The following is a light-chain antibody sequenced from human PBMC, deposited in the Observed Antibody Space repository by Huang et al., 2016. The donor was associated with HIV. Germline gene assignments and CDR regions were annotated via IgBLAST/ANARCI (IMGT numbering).Light chain of an antibody. CDR3: QQRSSWPWT. J-gene: IGKJ1*01. CDR2: DAS. CDR1: QSVSSY. Sequence: EIVLTQSPATLSLSPGEGATLSCRASQSVSSYLGWYQQKPGQAPRLLIYDASNRATCIPARFSGGGSGTDFVLTINTLEPEDSAIYFCQQRSSWPWTFGLGTKVEI. V-gene: IGKV3-11*01.